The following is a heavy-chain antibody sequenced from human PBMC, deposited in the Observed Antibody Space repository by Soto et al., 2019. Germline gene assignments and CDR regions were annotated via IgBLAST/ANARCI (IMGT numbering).Heavy chain of an antibody. D-gene: IGHD6-19*01. CDR2: IYYSGST. Sequence: SETLSLTCTVSGGSISSGDYYWSWIRQPPGKGLEWIGYIYYSGSTNYNPSLKSRVTISVDTSKNQFSLKLSSVTAADTAVYYCAGTEAWLDPIEYWGQGTLVTVSS. CDR1: GGSISSGDYY. V-gene: IGHV4-61*08. CDR3: AGTEAWLDPIEY. J-gene: IGHJ4*02.